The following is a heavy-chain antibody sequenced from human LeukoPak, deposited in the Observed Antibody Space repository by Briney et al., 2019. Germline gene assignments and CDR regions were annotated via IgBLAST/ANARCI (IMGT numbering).Heavy chain of an antibody. Sequence: GGSLRLSCVASGLPIADFAMHWVRQAPGKGLEWGSLLSGDGVSTFYADSVKGRFSISRDNSKNSLSLEMNSLRTEDTAMYYCARESGKFDYWGQGTLVAVSS. CDR1: GLPIADFA. J-gene: IGHJ4*02. V-gene: IGHV3-43*02. CDR3: ARESGKFDY. CDR2: LSGDGVST.